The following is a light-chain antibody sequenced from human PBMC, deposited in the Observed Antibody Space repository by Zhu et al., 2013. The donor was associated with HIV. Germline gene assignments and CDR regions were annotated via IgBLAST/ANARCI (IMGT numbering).Light chain of an antibody. J-gene: IGKJ2*01. Sequence: EIQMTQTPSTLPASVGDRVTITCRASQSVSKWVAWYQQKPGKAPKLLIYDASTLETGVPLRFRGSGSGTEFTLTISSLHPDDFAVYYCQQYGSSPPYTFGQGTKVEIK. V-gene: IGKV1-5*01. CDR3: QQYGSSPPYT. CDR1: QSVSKW. CDR2: DAS.